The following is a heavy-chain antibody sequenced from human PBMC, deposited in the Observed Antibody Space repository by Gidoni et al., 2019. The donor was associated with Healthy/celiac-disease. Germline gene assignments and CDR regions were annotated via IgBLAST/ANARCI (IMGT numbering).Heavy chain of an antibody. CDR3: ARTNWNRRSEWFDP. CDR2: IYYSGST. CDR1: GGSISSYY. V-gene: IGHV4-59*01. Sequence: QVQLQESGPGLVKPSETLSLTCTVSGGSISSYYWSWIRQPPGKGLEWIGYIYYSGSTNDNPSLKSRVTISVDTSKNQFSLKLSSVTAADTAVYYCARTNWNRRSEWFDPWGQGTLVTVSS. J-gene: IGHJ5*02. D-gene: IGHD1-1*01.